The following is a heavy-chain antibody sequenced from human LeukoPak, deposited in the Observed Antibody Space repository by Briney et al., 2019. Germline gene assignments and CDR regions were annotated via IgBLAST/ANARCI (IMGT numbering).Heavy chain of an antibody. CDR1: GGSISNY. V-gene: IGHV4-59*01. Sequence: SETLSLTCTVSGGSISNYWSWIRQPPGKGLEWIGYIYYSGSTNYNPSLKSRVTISVDTSKNQFSLKLSSVTVEDSAVYYCARVFNSSSYFDSWGRGILVTVSS. J-gene: IGHJ4*02. D-gene: IGHD3-22*01. CDR3: ARVFNSSSYFDS. CDR2: IYYSGST.